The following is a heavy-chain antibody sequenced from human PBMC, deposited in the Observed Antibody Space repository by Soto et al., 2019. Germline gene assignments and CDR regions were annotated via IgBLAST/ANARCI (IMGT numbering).Heavy chain of an antibody. Sequence: QVQLVQSGAEVKKPGASVKVSCKASGYTFTGYYMHWVRQAPGQGLEWMGWINPNSGGTNYAQKFQGRVTITADESTSTAYMELSSLRSEDTAVYYCARGKLELPHRNAFDIWGQGTMVTVSS. CDR1: GYTFTGYY. CDR3: ARGKLELPHRNAFDI. D-gene: IGHD1-7*01. J-gene: IGHJ3*02. V-gene: IGHV1-2*02. CDR2: INPNSGGT.